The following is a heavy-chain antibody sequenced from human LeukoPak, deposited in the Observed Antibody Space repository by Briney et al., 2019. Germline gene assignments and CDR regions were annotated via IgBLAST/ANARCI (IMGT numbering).Heavy chain of an antibody. CDR2: IYSGDNT. CDR3: AREAPYPRIVGGGLRGFDY. Sequence: GGSLRLSCAASGFTVSSNYMSWVRQAPGKGLEWVSVIYSGDNTYYADSVRGRFTISRDNSKNTVYLQMNSLRAEDTAVYFCAREAPYPRIVGGGLRGFDYWGQGTLVTVSS. J-gene: IGHJ4*02. D-gene: IGHD1-26*01. CDR1: GFTVSSNY. V-gene: IGHV3-53*01.